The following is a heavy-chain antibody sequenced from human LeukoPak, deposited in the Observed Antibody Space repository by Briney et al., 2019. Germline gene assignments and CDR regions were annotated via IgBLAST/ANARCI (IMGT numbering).Heavy chain of an antibody. Sequence: SETLSPTCTVSGGSISIDAYSWSWIRQPAGKGLEYIGRIFTSGNTEYNPTLKSRSTISLDTTKNQFSLKLSSVTAADTAVYYCAGTLVRGVFHYWGQGTLVTVSS. V-gene: IGHV4-61*02. CDR3: AGTLVRGVFHY. CDR1: GGSISIDAYS. CDR2: IFTSGNT. J-gene: IGHJ4*02. D-gene: IGHD3-10*01.